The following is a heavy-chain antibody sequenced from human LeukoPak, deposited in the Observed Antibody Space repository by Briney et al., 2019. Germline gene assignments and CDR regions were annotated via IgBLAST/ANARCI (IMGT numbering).Heavy chain of an antibody. D-gene: IGHD5-12*01. CDR2: LDAGGGNT. CDR3: AKDEGYDPIYYLES. J-gene: IGHJ4*02. V-gene: IGHV3-23*01. Sequence: GGSLTLSCPASGFIFYTYAMTWVRQAPGRGLEWVSALDAGGGNTYYADSVKGRFTISRDNSKNTVYLQMSSLSAEDTAVYYCAKDEGYDPIYYLESWGQGTLVTVSS. CDR1: GFIFYTYA.